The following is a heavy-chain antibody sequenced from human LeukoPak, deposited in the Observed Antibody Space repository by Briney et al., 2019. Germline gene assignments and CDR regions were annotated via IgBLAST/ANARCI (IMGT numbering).Heavy chain of an antibody. CDR3: ARGHYYDSSGYYYWDYFDY. D-gene: IGHD3-22*01. Sequence: GGSLRLSCAASGFTFDDYGMSWVRQAPGKGLERVSGINWKGGSTGYADSVKGRFTISRDNAKNSLYLQMNSLGAEDTALYYCARGHYYDSSGYYYWDYFDYRGQGTLVTVSS. CDR2: INWKGGST. CDR1: GFTFDDYG. J-gene: IGHJ4*02. V-gene: IGHV3-20*04.